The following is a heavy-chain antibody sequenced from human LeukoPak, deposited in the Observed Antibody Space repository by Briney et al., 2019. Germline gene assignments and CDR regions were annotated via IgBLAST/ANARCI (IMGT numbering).Heavy chain of an antibody. J-gene: IGHJ4*02. CDR1: GFTFSSYS. CDR2: ISSSSSYI. V-gene: IGHV3-21*01. Sequence: NPGGSLRLSCAASGFTFSSYSMNWVRQAPGKGLEWVSSISSSSSYIYYADSVKGRFTISRDNAKNSLYLQMNSLRAEDTAVYYCARETRGYSYGNFDYWGQGTQVTVSS. CDR3: ARETRGYSYGNFDY. D-gene: IGHD5-18*01.